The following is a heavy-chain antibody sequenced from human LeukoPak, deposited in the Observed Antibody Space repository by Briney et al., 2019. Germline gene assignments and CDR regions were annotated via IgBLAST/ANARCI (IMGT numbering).Heavy chain of an antibody. Sequence: SETLPLTCIVSGGSISSYYWSWIRQPPGKGLEWIGYIYYSGSTNYNPSLKSRVTISVDTSKNQFSLKLSSVTAADTAVYYCARGPAAASWFDPWGQGTLVTVSS. D-gene: IGHD6-13*01. V-gene: IGHV4-59*01. J-gene: IGHJ5*02. CDR3: ARGPAAASWFDP. CDR1: GGSISSYY. CDR2: IYYSGST.